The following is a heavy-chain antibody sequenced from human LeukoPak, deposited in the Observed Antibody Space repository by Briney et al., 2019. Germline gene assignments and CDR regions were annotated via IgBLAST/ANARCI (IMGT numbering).Heavy chain of an antibody. CDR1: GFTFSSYG. V-gene: IGHV3-30*02. Sequence: GGSLRLSCAASGFTFSSYGMHWVRQAPGKGLEWVAFIRYDGSNKYYADSVKGRFTISRDNSKNTLYLQMNSLRAEDTAVYYCAREYYGVIFSHYLDVWGKGTTVTVSS. CDR3: AREYYGVIFSHYLDV. CDR2: IRYDGSNK. D-gene: IGHD3-9*01. J-gene: IGHJ6*04.